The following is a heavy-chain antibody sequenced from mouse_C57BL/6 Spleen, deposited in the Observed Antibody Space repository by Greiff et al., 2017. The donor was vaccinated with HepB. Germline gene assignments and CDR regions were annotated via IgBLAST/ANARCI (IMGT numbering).Heavy chain of an antibody. J-gene: IGHJ4*01. CDR3: APYYGYEGAMDY. Sequence: QVQLQQPGAELVKPGASVKVSCTASGYTFTSYWMHWVKQRPGQGLEWIGRIHPSDSDTNYNQKFKGKSTLTVDKSSSTAYMQLSSLTSEDSAVYFCAPYYGYEGAMDYWGQGTSVTVSS. CDR2: IHPSDSDT. V-gene: IGHV1-74*01. D-gene: IGHD2-9*01. CDR1: GYTFTSYW.